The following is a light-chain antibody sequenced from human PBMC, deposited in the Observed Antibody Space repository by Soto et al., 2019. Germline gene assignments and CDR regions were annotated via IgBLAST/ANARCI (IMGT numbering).Light chain of an antibody. Sequence: QSVLTQPPSVSGAPGQRVTISCTGYNSNIGAGYDVHWYQQLPGTAPKLLIYGNSNRPSGVPDRFSASKSGTSASLAIPGLKAEDEADYYCQSYDSSLSGWVFGGGTKLTVL. J-gene: IGLJ3*02. CDR2: GNS. V-gene: IGLV1-40*01. CDR1: NSNIGAGYD. CDR3: QSYDSSLSGWV.